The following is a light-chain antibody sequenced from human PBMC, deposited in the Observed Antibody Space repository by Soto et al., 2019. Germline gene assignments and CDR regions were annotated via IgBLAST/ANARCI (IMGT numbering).Light chain of an antibody. CDR2: AAS. CDR1: QSISNY. CDR3: QQSYSTPPIT. V-gene: IGKV1-39*01. J-gene: IGKJ5*01. Sequence: DIQMTQSPFSLSAPVGDRVTITCRASQSISNYLNWYQQKQGKAPKLLIYAASTLQSGVPSRFSGSGSGTDFTLTISSLQPEDFATYYCQQSYSTPPITFGQGTRLEIK.